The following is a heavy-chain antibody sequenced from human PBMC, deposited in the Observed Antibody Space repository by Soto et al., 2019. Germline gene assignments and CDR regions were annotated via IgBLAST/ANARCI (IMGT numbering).Heavy chain of an antibody. CDR1: GFTFSTYA. CDR3: ARHRDGGQLLQYFHYGMDV. D-gene: IGHD2-2*01. Sequence: GGSLRLSCVASGFTFSTYAMSWVRQVPGKXLEWVSGISGGGGTTHYAESVKGRFIISRDNSKSTVYLQMNSLRADDTAMYYCARHRDGGQLLQYFHYGMDVWGQGTTVTVSS. V-gene: IGHV3-23*01. CDR2: ISGGGGTT. J-gene: IGHJ6*02.